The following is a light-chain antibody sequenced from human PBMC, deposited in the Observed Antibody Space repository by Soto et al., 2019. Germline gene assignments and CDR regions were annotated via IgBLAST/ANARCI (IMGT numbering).Light chain of an antibody. CDR3: QQLNSYPWT. Sequence: DIQLTQSPSFLSASVGDRVTITCRASQAISSYLAWFQQRPGKAPKVLIHAASNLQSGVPSRFSGSASGTEFTLTISSLQPEDFATYFCQQLNSYPWTFGQGTKVEIK. CDR2: AAS. J-gene: IGKJ1*01. V-gene: IGKV1-9*01. CDR1: QAISSY.